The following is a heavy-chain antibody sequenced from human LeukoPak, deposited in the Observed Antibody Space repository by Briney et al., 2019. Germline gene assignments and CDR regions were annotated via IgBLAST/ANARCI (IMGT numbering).Heavy chain of an antibody. CDR1: GFTFNKYG. J-gene: IGHJ4*02. V-gene: IGHV3-30*18. D-gene: IGHD2-15*01. Sequence: GGSLRLSCAASGFTFNKYGMHWVRQAPGKGLEWVAVISSDGSDKYYADSVKGRFTISRGNSKNTLYLQMNSLSSDDTAVYYCAKDHDTGGAAYYFDYWGQGTLVTVSS. CDR2: ISSDGSDK. CDR3: AKDHDTGGAAYYFDY.